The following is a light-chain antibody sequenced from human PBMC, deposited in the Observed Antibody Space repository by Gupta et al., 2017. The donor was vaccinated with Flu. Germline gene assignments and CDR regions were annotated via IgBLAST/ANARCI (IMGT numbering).Light chain of an antibody. Sequence: SYHLTQSSSVSVALGQTARITCGGDNIGSRNVHRYQLRPGQAPVLVIYRDNKRPSDIPGRFSGSNSGDRATLTISTAEVGDEADYYCQIWDYNTVVFGGGTKLTVV. J-gene: IGLJ2*01. CDR2: RDN. CDR3: QIWDYNTVV. V-gene: IGLV3-9*01. CDR1: NIGSRN.